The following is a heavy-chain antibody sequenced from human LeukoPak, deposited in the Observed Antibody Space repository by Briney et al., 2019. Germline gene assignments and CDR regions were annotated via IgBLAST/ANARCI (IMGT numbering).Heavy chain of an antibody. V-gene: IGHV3-23*01. J-gene: IGHJ4*02. CDR3: VRTGTFRSGRYYYDY. D-gene: IGHD1-14*01. CDR1: GFTFSSYA. CDR2: ISGSGGST. Sequence: GGSLRLSCAASGFTFSSYAMSWVRQAPGKGLEWVSAISGSGGSTYYADSVTARFTISRDNSKNTLYLQMNSLRAEDTAVYFCVRTGTFRSGRYYYDYWGQGTLVTVSS.